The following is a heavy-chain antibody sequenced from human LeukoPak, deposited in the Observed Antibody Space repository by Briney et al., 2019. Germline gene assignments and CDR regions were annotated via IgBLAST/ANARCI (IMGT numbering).Heavy chain of an antibody. CDR1: GFTFNNYG. CDR3: AKRAYCSGGSCPRFQTYYFDY. CDR2: VSGSGGGT. V-gene: IGHV3-23*01. Sequence: PGGSLRLSCAASGFTFNNYGMSWVRQAPGKGLVWVSSVSGSGGGTYYADSVKGRFTISRDNSKNTLSLQMNSLRAEDTALYYCAKRAYCSGGSCPRFQTYYFDYWGQGTLVTVSS. D-gene: IGHD2-15*01. J-gene: IGHJ4*02.